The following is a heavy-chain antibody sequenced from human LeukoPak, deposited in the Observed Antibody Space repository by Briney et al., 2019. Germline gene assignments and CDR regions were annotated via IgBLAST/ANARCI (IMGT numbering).Heavy chain of an antibody. V-gene: IGHV1-69*13. CDR1: GGTFSSYA. CDR2: IIPIFGTA. CDR3: ARERGDLAHDAGDY. D-gene: IGHD5-24*01. J-gene: IGHJ4*02. Sequence: ASVKVYCKASGGTFSSYAISWVRQAPGQGLEWMGGIIPIFGTANYAQKFQGRVTITADESTSTAYMELSSLRSEDTAVYYCARERGDLAHDAGDYWGQGTLVTVSS.